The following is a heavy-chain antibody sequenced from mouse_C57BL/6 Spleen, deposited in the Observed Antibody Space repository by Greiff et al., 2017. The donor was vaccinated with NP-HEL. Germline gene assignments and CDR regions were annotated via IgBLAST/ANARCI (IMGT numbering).Heavy chain of an antibody. CDR1: GFTFSNYW. Sequence: EVKVEESGGGLVQPGGSMKLSCVASGFTFSNYWMNWVRQSPEKGLEWVAQIRLKSDNYATHYAESVKGRFTISRDDSKSSVYLHMNNLRAEDTGIYYCTGPRRGFDYWGQGTTLTVSS. CDR2: IRLKSDNYAT. CDR3: TGPRRGFDY. J-gene: IGHJ2*01. V-gene: IGHV6-3*01.